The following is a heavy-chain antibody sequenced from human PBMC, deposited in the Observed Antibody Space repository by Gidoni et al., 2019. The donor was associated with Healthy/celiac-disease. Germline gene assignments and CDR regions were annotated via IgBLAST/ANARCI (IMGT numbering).Heavy chain of an antibody. V-gene: IGHV4-34*01. CDR2: INHSGST. CDR3: ARLAVAWGYYYYYMDV. CDR1: GGSFRGYY. J-gene: IGHJ6*03. D-gene: IGHD2-15*01. Sequence: QVQLQQWGAGLLKPSETLSLTCAVYGGSFRGYYWSWIRQPPGKGLEWIGEINHSGSTNYNPSRKSRVTISVDTSKNQFSLKLSSVTAADTAVYYCARLAVAWGYYYYYMDVWGKGTTVTVSS.